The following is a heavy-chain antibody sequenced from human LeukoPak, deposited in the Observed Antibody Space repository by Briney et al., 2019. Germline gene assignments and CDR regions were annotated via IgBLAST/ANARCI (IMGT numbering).Heavy chain of an antibody. D-gene: IGHD6-13*01. CDR1: GYNFTTYG. CDR2: ISANTGKT. CDR3: AKVAGDRMDY. V-gene: IGHV1-18*01. J-gene: IGHJ4*02. Sequence: ASVKVSCKASGYNFTTYGFCWVRPAPGHGPGWMGWISANTGKTNYAQKFQGRVTMTTDTSTTTAYMELSNLRADDTALYYCAKVAGDRMDYWGQGTLVTVSS.